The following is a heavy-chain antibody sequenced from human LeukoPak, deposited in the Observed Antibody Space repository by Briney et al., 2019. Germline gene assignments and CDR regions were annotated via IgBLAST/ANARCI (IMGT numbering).Heavy chain of an antibody. D-gene: IGHD3-9*01. CDR1: GDSITGYY. CDR2: IYYTGST. V-gene: IGHV4-39*01. Sequence: SETLSLTCSVSGDSITGYYWGWIRQPPGKGLEWIGNIYYTGSTYYNPSFKSRITISVDTSKNQFSLKVISVTAADTAVYYCARFLAGTRHFHFYYYMDVWGKGTTVTISS. CDR3: ARFLAGTRHFHFYYYMDV. J-gene: IGHJ6*03.